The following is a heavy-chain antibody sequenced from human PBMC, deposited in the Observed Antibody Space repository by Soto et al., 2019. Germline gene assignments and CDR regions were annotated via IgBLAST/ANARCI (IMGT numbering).Heavy chain of an antibody. CDR3: ARAPPQKSTPGYCSGGSCYPGTANHDAFDI. CDR2: ISSSSSTI. CDR1: GFTFSSYS. Sequence: GGSLRLSCAASGFTFSSYSMNWVRQAPGKGLEWVSYISSSSSTIYYADSVKGRFTISRDNAKNSLYLQMNSLRAEDTAVYYCARAPPQKSTPGYCSGGSCYPGTANHDAFDIWGQGTMVTVSS. V-gene: IGHV3-48*01. D-gene: IGHD2-15*01. J-gene: IGHJ3*02.